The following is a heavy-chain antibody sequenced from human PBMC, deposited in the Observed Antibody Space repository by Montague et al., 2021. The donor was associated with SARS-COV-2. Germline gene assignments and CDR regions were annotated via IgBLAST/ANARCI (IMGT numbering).Heavy chain of an antibody. CDR1: GFSLSTSGMG. CDR3: ARGIGGRSRVTYDT. J-gene: IGHJ5*02. V-gene: IGHV2-70*01. Sequence: PALVKPTQTLTLTCTFSGFSLSTSGMGVSWFRQPPGKALEWLALIDRDDEYYYTSFKTRLTISKDTSTNQVVLPLTNMTPVDTATSFCARGIGGRSRVTYDTWGQGTTVTVSS. D-gene: IGHD1-26*01. CDR2: IDRDDE.